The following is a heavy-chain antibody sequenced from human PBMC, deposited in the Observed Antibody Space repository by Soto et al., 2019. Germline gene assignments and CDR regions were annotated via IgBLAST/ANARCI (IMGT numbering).Heavy chain of an antibody. V-gene: IGHV3-15*01. J-gene: IGHJ1*01. CDR1: GFTFSSYA. D-gene: IGHD5-12*01. CDR3: TTENIMGATSLHYHH. CDR2: VKSKADGGAR. Sequence: GGSLRLSCAASGFTFSSYAMSWVSQAPGKGLEWVGRVKSKADGGARDYAAPVKGRFSISGDESKNTLYLQMNNLRTDDTALYFCTTENIMGATSLHYHHWGQGTLVTDSS.